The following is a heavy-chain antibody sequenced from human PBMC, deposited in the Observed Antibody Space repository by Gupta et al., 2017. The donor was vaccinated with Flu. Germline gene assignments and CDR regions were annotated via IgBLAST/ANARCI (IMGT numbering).Heavy chain of an antibody. CDR1: STYT. V-gene: IGHV3-21*01. D-gene: IGHD2-8*01. Sequence: STYTSNWVRQAPGEGLEWVSSISSSGSSIYDADAVRGRFTVSRDNAKNSLFVPMDNLRDEDAAIYYCSRAVAYANGDSYDYWGQGTQVTVSS. CDR3: SRAVAYANGDSYDY. CDR2: ISSSGSSI. J-gene: IGHJ4*02.